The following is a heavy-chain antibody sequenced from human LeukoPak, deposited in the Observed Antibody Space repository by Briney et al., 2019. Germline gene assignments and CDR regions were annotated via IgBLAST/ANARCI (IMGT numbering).Heavy chain of an antibody. V-gene: IGHV3-48*03. CDR1: GFPFSSYE. CDR3: ARGKGKQYYYYYMDV. CDR2: ISSSGSTI. J-gene: IGHJ6*03. Sequence: GGSLRLSCAASGFPFSSYEMNWVRQAPGKGREWVSYISSSGSTIYYADSVKGRFTISRDNAKNSLYLQMNSLRAEDTAVYYCARGKGKQYYYYYMDVWGKGTTVSVSS. D-gene: IGHD3-10*01.